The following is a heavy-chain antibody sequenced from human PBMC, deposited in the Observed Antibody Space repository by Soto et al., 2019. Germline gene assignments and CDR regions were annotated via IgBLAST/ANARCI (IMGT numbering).Heavy chain of an antibody. V-gene: IGHV3-23*01. D-gene: IGHD3-9*01. CDR2: ISGSGGST. J-gene: IGHJ6*02. CDR3: AKPYYYDILTGYYTNYYYYGMDV. CDR1: GFTFSSYA. Sequence: GGSLRLSCAASGFTFSSYAMSWVRQAPGKGLEWVSAISGSGGSTYYADSVKGRFTISRDNSKNTLYLQMNSLRAEDTAVYYCAKPYYYDILTGYYTNYYYYGMDVWGQGTTVTVSS.